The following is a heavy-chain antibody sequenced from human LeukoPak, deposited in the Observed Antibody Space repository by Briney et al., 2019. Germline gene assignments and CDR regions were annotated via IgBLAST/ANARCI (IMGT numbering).Heavy chain of an antibody. V-gene: IGHV3-33*08. CDR2: IWYDGSNK. CDR3: ARARNNYDRSGFSALDY. CDR1: GFSFSSYA. J-gene: IGHJ4*02. D-gene: IGHD3-22*01. Sequence: PGGSLRLSCAASGFSFSSYAMSWVRQAPGKGLEWVAVIWYDGSNKDYADSVKGRFTISRDNSKNTLYLQMNSLRAEDTAVYYCARARNNYDRSGFSALDYWGQGTLVTVSS.